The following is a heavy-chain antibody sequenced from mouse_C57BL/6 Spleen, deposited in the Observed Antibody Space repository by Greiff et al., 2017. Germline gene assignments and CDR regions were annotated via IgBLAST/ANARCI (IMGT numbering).Heavy chain of an antibody. D-gene: IGHD1-1*01. V-gene: IGHV1-52*01. Sequence: QVQLQQPGAELVRPWSSVNLSCKASGYTFTSYWMHWGKQRPIQGLEWIGNIDPSDSETHYNQKFKDKATLTVDKSSSTAYMQLSSLTSEDSAVYYCARTVATRGYFDVWGTATTVTVSS. J-gene: IGHJ1*03. CDR1: GYTFTSYW. CDR2: IDPSDSET. CDR3: ARTVATRGYFDV.